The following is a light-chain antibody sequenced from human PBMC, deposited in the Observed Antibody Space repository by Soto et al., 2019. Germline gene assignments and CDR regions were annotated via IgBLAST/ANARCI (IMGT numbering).Light chain of an antibody. Sequence: EIVLTQSPATLSLSPGERATLSCRASQSVSSYLAWYQQKPGQAPRLLIYDASNRATGIPARFSGSGSGTDFTLTISSLEPEDFAVYYRQQRSNWPLPFGQGTKVEIK. J-gene: IGKJ1*01. CDR3: QQRSNWPLP. V-gene: IGKV3-11*01. CDR2: DAS. CDR1: QSVSSY.